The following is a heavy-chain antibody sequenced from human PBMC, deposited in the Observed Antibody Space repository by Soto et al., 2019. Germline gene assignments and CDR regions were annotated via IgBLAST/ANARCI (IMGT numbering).Heavy chain of an antibody. V-gene: IGHV3-74*01. J-gene: IGHJ4*02. Sequence: PGGSLILSCATSGFTINNYSMNWVRQAPGRGLEWVSTINSDGSSTSFADSVKGRFTISRDNAKNTLYLQMNSLRAEDTAVYYCASSLLTPFDYWGQGTLVPVSS. CDR2: INSDGSST. D-gene: IGHD7-27*01. CDR3: ASSLLTPFDY. CDR1: GFTINNYS.